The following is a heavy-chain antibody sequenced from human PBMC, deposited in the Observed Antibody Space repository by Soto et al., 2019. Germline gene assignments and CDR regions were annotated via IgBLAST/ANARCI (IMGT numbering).Heavy chain of an antibody. CDR2: IYYSGNT. CDR1: GGSTSSDNY. D-gene: IGHD3-16*01. V-gene: IGHV4-30-4*01. Sequence: NPSETLSLTCTVSGGSTSSDNYWSWIRQPPGKGLEWIGHIYYSGNTDYNPSRKSRLAISIDTSKNQFSLKLSSVTAADTAVYFCAREGGESSDGLYYFDSWGQGSLVTVSS. CDR3: AREGGESSDGLYYFDS. J-gene: IGHJ4*02.